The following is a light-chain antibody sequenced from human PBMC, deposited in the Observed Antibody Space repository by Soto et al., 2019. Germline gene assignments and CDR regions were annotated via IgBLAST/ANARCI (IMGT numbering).Light chain of an antibody. CDR3: QDFCSSPYT. CDR2: ATS. V-gene: IGKV3-20*01. CDR1: QLVSTSY. Sequence: EIVLTQAPANLSLSPGERATLSCRASQLVSTSYLDWYYQKPGQAPRLLIYATSRRATDIQDRFSVSGSVTDFTLAISRLQPEDFAVFYCQDFCSSPYTFGQGTNLEIK. J-gene: IGKJ2*01.